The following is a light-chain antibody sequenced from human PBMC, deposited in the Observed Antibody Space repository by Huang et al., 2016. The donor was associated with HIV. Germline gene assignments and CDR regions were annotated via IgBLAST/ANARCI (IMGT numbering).Light chain of an antibody. CDR2: ATS. Sequence: AIQMTQSPSSLSASVGDRVTITCRASQGIRNDLGWNQQRPGKAPKLLIYATSSLQSGVPSRFSGSGSSTDFTLTISSLRPEDFATYYCLQDYNFPWTFGQGTRVEIK. V-gene: IGKV1-6*01. CDR3: LQDYNFPWT. J-gene: IGKJ1*01. CDR1: QGIRND.